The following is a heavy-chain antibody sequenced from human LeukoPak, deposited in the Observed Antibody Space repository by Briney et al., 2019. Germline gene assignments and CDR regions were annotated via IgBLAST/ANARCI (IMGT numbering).Heavy chain of an antibody. J-gene: IGHJ4*02. CDR2: INPNSGGT. CDR3: ARVTNFWSGYSDGFYYFDY. V-gene: IGHV1-2*02. D-gene: IGHD3-3*01. Sequence: ASVTVSCKASGYTFTVYYMHWVRQAPGQGLEWMGWINPNSGGTNYAQKFQGRVTMTRDTSISTAYMELSRLRSDDTAVYYCARVTNFWSGYSDGFYYFDYWGQGTLVTVSS. CDR1: GYTFTVYY.